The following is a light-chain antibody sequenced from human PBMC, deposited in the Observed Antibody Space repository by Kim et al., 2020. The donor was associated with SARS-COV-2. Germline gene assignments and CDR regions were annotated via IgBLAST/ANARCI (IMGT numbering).Light chain of an antibody. CDR1: QSVSSY. J-gene: IGKJ2*01. CDR3: QQRSNWLMYT. CDR2: DAS. Sequence: EIVLTQSPATLSLSPGERATLSYRASQSVSSYLAWYQQKPGQAPRLLIYDASNRATGIPARFSGSGSGTDFTLTISSLEPEDFAVYYCQQRSNWLMYTFGQGTKLEI. V-gene: IGKV3-11*01.